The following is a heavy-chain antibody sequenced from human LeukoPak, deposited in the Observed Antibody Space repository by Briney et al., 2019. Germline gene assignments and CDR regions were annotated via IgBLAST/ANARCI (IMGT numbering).Heavy chain of an antibody. Sequence: GGSLRLSCVDSGFTFTNAWMNRVRQAPGKGLEWIGRIKSKTDGETTNYAEPVRGRFTISRDDSKSAVYLQMNSLKIEDTAVYYCTTDLGTYYHGSQRLIPIDYWGQGTLVTVSS. CDR2: IKSKTDGETT. CDR1: GFTFTNAW. CDR3: TTDLGTYYHGSQRLIPIDY. J-gene: IGHJ4*02. V-gene: IGHV3-15*01. D-gene: IGHD3-10*01.